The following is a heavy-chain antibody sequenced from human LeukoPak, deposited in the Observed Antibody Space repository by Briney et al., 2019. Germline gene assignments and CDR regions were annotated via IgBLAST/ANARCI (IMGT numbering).Heavy chain of an antibody. CDR1: GVSFSGYY. CDR3: ARGVDYYGV. CDR2: INHSGRT. J-gene: IGHJ4*02. Sequence: SETLSLTCAVYGVSFSGYYWNWIRQPPGKGLEGIGEINHSGRTNYNPSLKSRVTISVDTSKKQFSLKLSSVTAADTAVYYCARGVDYYGVWGQGTLVTVSS. V-gene: IGHV4-34*01. D-gene: IGHD3-10*01.